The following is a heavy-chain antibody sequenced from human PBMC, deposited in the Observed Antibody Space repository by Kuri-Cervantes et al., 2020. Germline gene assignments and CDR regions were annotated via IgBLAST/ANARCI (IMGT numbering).Heavy chain of an antibody. CDR1: GGSIVSKDSY. J-gene: IGHJ4*02. Sequence: SETLSLTCTVSGGSIVSKDSYWGWIRQPPGKGLEWIGSIDYSGSTYHNLSLKSRVTISVDTSKNQFSLKLSSVTAADTAVYYCAREGMNANTATPPSRWGQGTLVTVSS. CDR2: IDYSGST. V-gene: IGHV4-39*02. CDR3: AREGMNANTATPPSR. D-gene: IGHD1-1*01.